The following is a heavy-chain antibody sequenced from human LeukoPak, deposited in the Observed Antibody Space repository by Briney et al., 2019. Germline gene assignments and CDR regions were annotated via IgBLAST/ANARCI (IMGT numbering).Heavy chain of an antibody. CDR2: IKSKTDGGTT. Sequence: GGSLRLSCAASGFTFSSYAMSWVRQAPGKGLEWVGRIKSKTDGGTTDYAAPVKGKFTISRDDSKNTLYLQMNSLKTEDTAVYYCTTDSGYYDFWSGYRYYWGQGTLVTVSS. J-gene: IGHJ4*02. CDR3: TTDSGYYDFWSGYRYY. CDR1: GFTFSSYA. D-gene: IGHD3-3*01. V-gene: IGHV3-15*01.